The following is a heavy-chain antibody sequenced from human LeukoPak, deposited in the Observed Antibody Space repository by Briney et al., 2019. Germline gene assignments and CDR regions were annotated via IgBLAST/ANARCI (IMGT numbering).Heavy chain of an antibody. J-gene: IGHJ3*01. Sequence: ASVKVSCKAAGYSFTTFHINWVRQAPGQGPEWMGWVNPDTGNTGFAQKFQGRVTITQNSSVTTVYMELSSLTSEDTAVYYCARRGLVAGIYDLVYGFDLWGHGTMVTVSS. D-gene: IGHD3/OR15-3a*01. CDR1: GYSFTTFH. V-gene: IGHV1-8*03. CDR3: ARRGLVAGIYDLVYGFDL. CDR2: VNPDTGNT.